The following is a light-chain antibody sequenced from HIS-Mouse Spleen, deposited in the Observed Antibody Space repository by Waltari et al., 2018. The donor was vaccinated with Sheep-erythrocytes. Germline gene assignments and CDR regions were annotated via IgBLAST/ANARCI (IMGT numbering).Light chain of an antibody. J-gene: IGLJ3*02. Sequence: QSALTQPPSASGSPGQSVTISCTGTSSDCGGYNYVSWYQQHPGKAPKLMSYEVSKRPAVVPDRFAGSKSGTTASLSVSGLQAEDEADYYCSSYAGSNNWVFGGGTKLTVL. V-gene: IGLV2-8*01. CDR1: SSDCGGYNY. CDR2: EVS. CDR3: SSYAGSNNWV.